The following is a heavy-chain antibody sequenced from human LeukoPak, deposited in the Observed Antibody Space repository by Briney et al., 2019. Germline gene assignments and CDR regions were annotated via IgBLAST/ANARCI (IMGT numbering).Heavy chain of an antibody. V-gene: IGHV1-69*06. Sequence: ASVKVSCKASGGTFSSFAISWVRQAPGQGLQWMGGIIPIFGTANYAQKFRGRVTITADKSTRTAYMVLSSLRSEDTAVYYCARGNYSRDPPHFDYWGQGTLVTVSS. CDR1: GGTFSSFA. D-gene: IGHD5-24*01. CDR2: IIPIFGTA. J-gene: IGHJ4*02. CDR3: ARGNYSRDPPHFDY.